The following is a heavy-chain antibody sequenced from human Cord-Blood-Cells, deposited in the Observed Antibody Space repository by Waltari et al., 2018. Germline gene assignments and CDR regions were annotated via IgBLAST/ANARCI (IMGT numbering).Heavy chain of an antibody. CDR3: AKDPLYSSSWYFDY. J-gene: IGHJ4*02. D-gene: IGHD6-13*01. V-gene: IGHV3-23*01. CDR1: GFTFSSYA. Sequence: EVQLLESGGGLVQPGGSLRLSCAAPGFTFSSYAMSWVRQALGKGLELVSAISGSGGSTYYADSVKGRFTISRDNSKNTLYLQMNSLRAEDTAVYYCAKDPLYSSSWYFDYWGQGTLVTVSS. CDR2: ISGSGGST.